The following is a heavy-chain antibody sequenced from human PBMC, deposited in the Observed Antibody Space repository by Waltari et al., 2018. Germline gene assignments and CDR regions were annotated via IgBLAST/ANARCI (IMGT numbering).Heavy chain of an antibody. D-gene: IGHD3-10*01. Sequence: QVQLQESGPGLVKPSQTLSLTCTVSGGSISSGDYYWSWISQPPGKGLEWIGYIYYSGSTYYNPSLKSRVTISVDTSKNQFSLKLSSVTAADTAVYYCAREYYYGSGSYYPGRYYFDYWGQGTLVTVSS. J-gene: IGHJ4*02. CDR2: IYYSGST. V-gene: IGHV4-30-4*08. CDR1: GGSISSGDYY. CDR3: AREYYYGSGSYYPGRYYFDY.